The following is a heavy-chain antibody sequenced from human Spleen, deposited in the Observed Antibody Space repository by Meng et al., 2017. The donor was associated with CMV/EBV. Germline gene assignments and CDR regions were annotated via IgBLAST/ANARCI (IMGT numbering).Heavy chain of an antibody. J-gene: IGHJ4*02. CDR2: ISSSSSYI. D-gene: IGHD2-2*01. Sequence: GESLKISCAASGFTFSSYSMNWVRQAPGKRLEWVSSISSSSSYIYYADSLKGRFTISRDNAKNSLYLQMHSLRAEDTAVYYCARGRVPAAISFDYWGQGTLVTVSS. CDR3: ARGRVPAAISFDY. CDR1: GFTFSSYS. V-gene: IGHV3-21*01.